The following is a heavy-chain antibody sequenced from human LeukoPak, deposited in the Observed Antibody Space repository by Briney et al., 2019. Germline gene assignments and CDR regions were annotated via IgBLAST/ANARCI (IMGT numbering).Heavy chain of an antibody. CDR2: ISYDGSNK. D-gene: IGHD3-3*01. CDR3: ARSYYDFWSGSPMDV. J-gene: IGHJ6*02. V-gene: IGHV3-30*04. Sequence: GGSLRLSCAASGFTFSSYAMHWVRQAPGKGLEWVAVISYDGSNKYYADSVKGRFTTSSDNSKNTLYLQMNSLRAEDTAVYYCARSYYDFWSGSPMDVWGQGTTVTVSS. CDR1: GFTFSSYA.